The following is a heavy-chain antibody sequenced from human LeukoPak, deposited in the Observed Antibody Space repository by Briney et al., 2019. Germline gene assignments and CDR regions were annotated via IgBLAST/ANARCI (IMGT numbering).Heavy chain of an antibody. D-gene: IGHD6-6*01. CDR3: ARDHDLVQLGRLY. CDR2: SNPNSTGT. CDR1: GCTFRNYS. Sequence: VPVSCQASGCTFRNYSITWVRPAPRQGLEWMGCSNPNSTGTNYAQKFQGRVTRTSDTSISSAYMERSRLKDDDTAVYYCARDHDLVQLGRLYWGQGTLVTVSS. V-gene: IGHV1-2*02. J-gene: IGHJ4*02.